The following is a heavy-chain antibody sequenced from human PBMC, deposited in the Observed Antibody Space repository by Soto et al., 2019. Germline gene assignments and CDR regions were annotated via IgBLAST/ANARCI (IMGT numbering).Heavy chain of an antibody. J-gene: IGHJ6*03. Sequence: PGGSLRLSCAASGFTFSSYAMHWVRQAPGKGLEWVAVISYDGSNKYYAVSVKGRFTISRDNSKNTLYLQMISLRAEDTAVYYCARGRGYYDYIWGSYRNYYYYMDVWGKGTTVTVSS. CDR3: ARGRGYYDYIWGSYRNYYYYMDV. CDR2: ISYDGSNK. V-gene: IGHV3-30-3*01. CDR1: GFTFSSYA. D-gene: IGHD3-16*02.